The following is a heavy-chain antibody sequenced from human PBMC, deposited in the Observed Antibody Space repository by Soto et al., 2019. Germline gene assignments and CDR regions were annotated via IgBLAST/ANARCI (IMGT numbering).Heavy chain of an antibody. V-gene: IGHV4-39*01. CDR1: GGSISSSSYY. J-gene: IGHJ4*02. CDR2: IYYSGST. Sequence: LSLTCTVSGGSISSSSYYWGWFRQPPGKGLEWIGSIYYSGSTYYNPSLKSRVTISVDTSKNQLSLKLSSVTAADTAVYYCARHLDYDLDYWGQGTLVTVSS. CDR3: ARHLDYDLDY. D-gene: IGHD4-17*01.